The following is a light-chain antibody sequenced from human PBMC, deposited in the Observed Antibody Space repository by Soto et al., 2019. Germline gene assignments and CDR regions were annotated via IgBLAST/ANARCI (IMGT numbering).Light chain of an antibody. CDR2: DAS. CDR1: QSVRTY. V-gene: IGKV3-11*01. J-gene: IGKJ5*01. CDR3: QQRNSWPPIT. Sequence: IVLKQSPVTLSLTPGERATLSCRASQSVRTYLAWYQVKPGQAPRLLIYDASSRASGVPARFSGSGSGTDFTLTISSLEPEDFALYYCQQRNSWPPITFGQGTRLEI.